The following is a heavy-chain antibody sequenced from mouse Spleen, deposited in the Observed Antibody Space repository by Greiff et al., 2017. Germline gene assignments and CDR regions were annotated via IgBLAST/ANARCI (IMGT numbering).Heavy chain of an antibody. Sequence: VQLVESGPGLVPPSQSLSITCTVSGFSLTSYGVHWVRQSPGKGLEWLGVIWSGGSTDYNAAFISRLSISKDNSKSQVFFKMNSLQADDTAIYYCARGGGPYYYDGSLWAMDYWGQGTSVTVSS. CDR1: GFSLTSYG. D-gene: IGHD1-1*01. V-gene: IGHV2-4-1*01. CDR2: IWSGGST. J-gene: IGHJ4*01. CDR3: ARGGGPYYYDGSLWAMDY.